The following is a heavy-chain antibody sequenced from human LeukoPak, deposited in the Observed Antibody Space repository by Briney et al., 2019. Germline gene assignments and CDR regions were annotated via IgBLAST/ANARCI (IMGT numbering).Heavy chain of an antibody. CDR3: AIWTSGNY. J-gene: IGHJ4*02. CDR2: MDPTGSQK. Sequence: PGGSLRLSCADSQFTFNGSWMNWGRRSPGKGLEWVANMDPTGSQKRYVDSVKGRFTISKDNPGASLYLDMHSLRAEDTAIYYCAIWTSGNYWGQGTLVTVSS. CDR1: QFTFNGSW. V-gene: IGHV3-7*01. D-gene: IGHD1-1*01.